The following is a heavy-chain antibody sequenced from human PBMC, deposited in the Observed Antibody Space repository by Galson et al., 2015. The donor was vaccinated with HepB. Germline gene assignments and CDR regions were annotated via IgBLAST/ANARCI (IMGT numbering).Heavy chain of an antibody. Sequence: SVKVSCKASGYTFTSYYMHWVRQAPGQGLEWMGIINPSGGSTSYAQKLQGRVTMTRDTSTSTVYMELSSLRSEDTAVYYCARVGHRVAAAERRFLERYYYYGMDVWGQGTTVTVSS. CDR2: INPSGGST. D-gene: IGHD6-13*01. CDR3: ARVGHRVAAAERRFLERYYYYGMDV. J-gene: IGHJ6*02. CDR1: GYTFTSYY. V-gene: IGHV1-46*04.